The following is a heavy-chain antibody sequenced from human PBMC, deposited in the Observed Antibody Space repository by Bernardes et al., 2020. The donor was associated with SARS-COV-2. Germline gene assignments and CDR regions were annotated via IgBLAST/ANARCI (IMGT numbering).Heavy chain of an antibody. CDR1: GLTFSSYG. Sequence: GEYLRLSCAASGLTFSSYGMPWVRQAPGKGLEWLSIISYDGYENFYPDSVKGRFTISRDNSKNTLYLQMNSLRAEDTAAYYCATTPQYEYTRVFDFWGQGTMVTVSS. CDR3: ATTPQYEYTRVFDF. D-gene: IGHD2-15*01. CDR2: ISYDGYEN. V-gene: IGHV3-30*03. J-gene: IGHJ4*02.